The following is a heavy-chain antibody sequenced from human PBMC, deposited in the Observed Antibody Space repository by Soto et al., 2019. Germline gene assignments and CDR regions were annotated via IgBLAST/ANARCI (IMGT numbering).Heavy chain of an antibody. CDR1: VVSVSSGEHY. J-gene: IGHJ5*02. Sequence: SETLCVTCTFSVVSVSSGEHYWSWIRQPPGRGLEWIGYIYNRGNTDYNPSLKSRVTMSIDTSKNQFSLKVRSVTAADTAVYYCASSTRKRGRLFDPWGQGTMVTVSS. CDR2: IYNRGNT. D-gene: IGHD2-2*01. V-gene: IGHV4-30-4*01. CDR3: ASSTRKRGRLFDP.